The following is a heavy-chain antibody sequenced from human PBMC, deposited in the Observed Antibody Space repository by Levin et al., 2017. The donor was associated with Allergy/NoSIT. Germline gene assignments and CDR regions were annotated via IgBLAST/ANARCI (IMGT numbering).Heavy chain of an antibody. Sequence: SCAASGFTFDDYAMHWVRQAPGKGLEWVSGISRNSGSIGYADSVKGRFTISRDNAKNSLYLQMNSLRAEDTALYYCARLAAAGTKGDYWGQGTLVTVSS. CDR2: ISRNSGSI. D-gene: IGHD6-13*01. CDR3: ARLAAAGTKGDY. CDR1: GFTFDDYA. J-gene: IGHJ4*02. V-gene: IGHV3-9*01.